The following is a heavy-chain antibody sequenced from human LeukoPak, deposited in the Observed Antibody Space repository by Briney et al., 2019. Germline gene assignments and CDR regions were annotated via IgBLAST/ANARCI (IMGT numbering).Heavy chain of an antibody. CDR3: ARDGPGGAQGAFDI. CDR1: GFTFSTYA. J-gene: IGHJ3*02. D-gene: IGHD1-26*01. V-gene: IGHV3-23*01. CDR2: VRGSGDTK. Sequence: PGGSLRLSCAASGFTFSTYAMSWVRQAPGKGLEWVSSVRGSGDTKYDADSLKGRFTISRDNSKNTLYLQMNSLRAEDTAVYYCARDGPGGAQGAFDIWGQGTMVTVSS.